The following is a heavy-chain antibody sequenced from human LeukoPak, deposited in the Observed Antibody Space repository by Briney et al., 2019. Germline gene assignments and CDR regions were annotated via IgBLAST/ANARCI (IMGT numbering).Heavy chain of an antibody. D-gene: IGHD3-10*01. V-gene: IGHV3-23*01. J-gene: IGHJ4*02. CDR1: GLTFSSYG. Sequence: PGGSLSLSCAASGLTFSSYGMSWVRQAPGKGLEWVSAISGSGGSTYYADSVKGRFTISRDNSKNTLYLQMNSLRAEDTAVYYCARSQKPPGLLWCGELLDYWGQGTLVTVSS. CDR2: ISGSGGST. CDR3: ARSQKPPGLLWCGELLDY.